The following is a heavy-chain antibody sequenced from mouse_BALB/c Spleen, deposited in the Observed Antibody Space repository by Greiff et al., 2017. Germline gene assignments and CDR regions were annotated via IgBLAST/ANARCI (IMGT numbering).Heavy chain of an antibody. J-gene: IGHJ2*01. V-gene: IGHV1-5*01. CDR3: TRIYYDYGHFDY. CDR1: GYTFTSYW. Sequence: VQLQQSGTVLARPGASVKMSCKASGYTFTSYWMHWVKQRPGQGLEWIGAIYPGNSDTSYNQKFKGKAKLTAVTSTSTAYMELSSLTNEDSAVYYCTRIYYDYGHFDYWGQGTTLTASS. D-gene: IGHD2-4*01. CDR2: IYPGNSDT.